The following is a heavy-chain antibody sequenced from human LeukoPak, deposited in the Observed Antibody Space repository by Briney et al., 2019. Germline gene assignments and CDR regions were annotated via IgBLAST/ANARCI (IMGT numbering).Heavy chain of an antibody. D-gene: IGHD3-22*01. CDR1: GFTFDDYA. V-gene: IGHV3-9*01. CDR3: AKDRQYYYDSSGYYDY. Sequence: LRLSCAASGFTFDDYAMHWVRQAPGKGLEWVSGISWNSGSIGYVDSVKGRFTISRDNAKNSLYLQMNSLRAEDTALYYCAKDRQYYYDSSGYYDYWGQGTLVTVSS. CDR2: ISWNSGSI. J-gene: IGHJ4*02.